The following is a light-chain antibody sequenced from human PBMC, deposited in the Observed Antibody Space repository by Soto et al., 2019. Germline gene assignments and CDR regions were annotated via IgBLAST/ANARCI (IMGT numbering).Light chain of an antibody. V-gene: IGLV1-40*01. CDR2: GNS. Sequence: QSVLTQPPSVSGSPGQRVTISCTGSSSNIGAGYDVHWYQQLPGTAPKLIIYGNSNRPSGVPDRFSGSKSGYSASMVITGLQAEDEADYSCQSYASSMSGLVFGGGTKLTVL. CDR3: QSYASSMSGLV. CDR1: SSNIGAGYD. J-gene: IGLJ2*01.